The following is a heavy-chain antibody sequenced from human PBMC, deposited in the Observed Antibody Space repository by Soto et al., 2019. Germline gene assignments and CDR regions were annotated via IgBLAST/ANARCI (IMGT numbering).Heavy chain of an antibody. D-gene: IGHD2-21*02. CDR2: IIPVFGTA. CDR3: ARSAWVVTAILGHYYYYYGMDV. CDR1: GGTFSSYA. Sequence: QVQLVQSGAEVKKPGSSVKVSCKASGGTFSSYAISWVRQAPGQGLEWMGGIIPVFGTANYAQKFQGRVTITGDESTSTAYMELSSLRSEDTAVYYCARSAWVVTAILGHYYYYYGMDVWGQGTTVTVSS. V-gene: IGHV1-69*12. J-gene: IGHJ6*02.